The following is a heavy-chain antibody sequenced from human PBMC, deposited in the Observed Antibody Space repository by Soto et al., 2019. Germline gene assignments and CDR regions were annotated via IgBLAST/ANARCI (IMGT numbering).Heavy chain of an antibody. CDR1: GFTISTYA. D-gene: IGHD2-21*01. CDR2: VTGSGSQI. J-gene: IGHJ5*02. V-gene: IGHV3-23*01. Sequence: PGGSLRLSCAASGFTISTYAMTWVRQAPGKGLECVSGVTGSGSQIYYADSVKGRFTISKDNSKNTLYLQMSSLREEDTALYYCAKDAVYRDGLWLMDSWGQGTLLTVSS. CDR3: AKDAVYRDGLWLMDS.